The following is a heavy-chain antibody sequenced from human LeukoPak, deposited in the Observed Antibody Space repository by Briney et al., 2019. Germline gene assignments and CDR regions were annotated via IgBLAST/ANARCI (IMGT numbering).Heavy chain of an antibody. CDR1: GFTVSSNY. CDR3: AKILSGWNAPFDY. CDR2: IYSGGST. D-gene: IGHD1-1*01. Sequence: GGSLRLSCAASGFTVSSNYMSWVRQAPGKGLEWVSVIYSGGSTYYADFVKGRFTISRDNSKNTLYLQMNSLRAEDTAVYYCAKILSGWNAPFDYWGQGTLVTVSS. V-gene: IGHV3-53*01. J-gene: IGHJ4*02.